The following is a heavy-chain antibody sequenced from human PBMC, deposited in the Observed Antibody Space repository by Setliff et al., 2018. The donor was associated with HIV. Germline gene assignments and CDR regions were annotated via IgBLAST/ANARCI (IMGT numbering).Heavy chain of an antibody. CDR2: IYARGAT. V-gene: IGHV4-4*07. CDR3: ARHLRWELPYYFDY. CDR1: GGSISSYY. Sequence: PSETLSLTCSVSGGSISSYYWSWIRQPAGKGLEWIGRIYARGATYYNPSLKSRVTLSVDTSNNQFSLKLSSVTAADTAVYYCARHLRWELPYYFDYWGQGTLVTVSS. J-gene: IGHJ4*02. D-gene: IGHD1-26*01.